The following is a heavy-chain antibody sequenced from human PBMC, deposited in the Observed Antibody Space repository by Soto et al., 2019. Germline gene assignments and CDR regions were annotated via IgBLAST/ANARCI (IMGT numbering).Heavy chain of an antibody. CDR2: ISYDGRNE. J-gene: IGHJ4*02. CDR3: AREALTPLPHIAAAGTHYYLREFDY. Sequence: HPAESLALTFTASGFTVSSYTMHWIRQAQRQGQELESVISYDGRNEYYAHSVKGRFTLSRDNSKNTLYLQMNSLKAEDQAVYYCAREALTPLPHIAAAGTHYYLREFDYWGQGTLV. V-gene: IGHV3-30*04. D-gene: IGHD6-13*01. CDR1: GFTVSSYT.